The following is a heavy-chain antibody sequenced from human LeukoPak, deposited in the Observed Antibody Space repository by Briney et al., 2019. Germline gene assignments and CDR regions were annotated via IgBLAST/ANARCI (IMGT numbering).Heavy chain of an antibody. Sequence: GGSLRLSCAVSGFAVSSNYMSWVRQAPGKGLEWVSVIYSGGSTFYADSVKGRFTISRDNSKNTLYLQMNSLRAEDTAVYYCAGVGTYSSWYSYFDYWGQGTLVTVSS. J-gene: IGHJ4*02. CDR2: IYSGGST. V-gene: IGHV3-53*01. CDR1: GFAVSSNY. D-gene: IGHD6-13*01. CDR3: AGVGTYSSWYSYFDY.